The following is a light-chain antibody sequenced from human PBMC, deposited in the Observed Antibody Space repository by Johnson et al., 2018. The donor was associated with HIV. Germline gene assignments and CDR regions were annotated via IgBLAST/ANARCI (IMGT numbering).Light chain of an antibody. J-gene: IGLJ1*01. V-gene: IGLV1-51*02. CDR3: GTWDSSLSASYV. Sequence: QSVLTQPPSVSAAPGQKVTISCSGSSSNIGNNYVSWYQQLPGTAPKLLIYENNKRPSGIPDRFSSSKSGTSATLGINGIQTGDEADYYCGTWDSSLSASYVFGTGTKVTGL. CDR1: SSNIGNNY. CDR2: ENN.